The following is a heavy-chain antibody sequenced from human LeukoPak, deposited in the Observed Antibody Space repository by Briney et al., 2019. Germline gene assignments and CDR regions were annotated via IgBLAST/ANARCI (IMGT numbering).Heavy chain of an antibody. CDR2: IHPSGGTT. D-gene: IGHD1-1*01. Sequence: GASVKVSCKASGYTFTNFYIHWVRQAPGQGLEWMGIIHPSGGTTSYAQKFQGRVTLTRDTSTSTVYVEVNSLRSEDTAVYYCARDSSNSIDYWGQGTLVFVSS. J-gene: IGHJ4*02. CDR3: ARDSSNSIDY. CDR1: GYTFTNFY. V-gene: IGHV1-46*01.